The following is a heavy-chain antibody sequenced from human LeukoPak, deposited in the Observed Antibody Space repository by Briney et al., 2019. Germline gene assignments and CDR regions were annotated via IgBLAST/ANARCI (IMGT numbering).Heavy chain of an antibody. D-gene: IGHD3-3*01. CDR3: AKEAYYDLWSGHYKGGLDS. CDR1: GFTFKNYG. CDR2: ISGSGANT. Sequence: GGSLRLSCSASGFTFKNYGLSWVRQPPGKGLEWVSAISGSGANTSYADSVKGRFFLSRDDSKNTIFLQMNSLTVEDTAVYFCAKEAYYDLWSGHYKGGLDSWGPGTPVTVSS. J-gene: IGHJ4*02. V-gene: IGHV3-23*01.